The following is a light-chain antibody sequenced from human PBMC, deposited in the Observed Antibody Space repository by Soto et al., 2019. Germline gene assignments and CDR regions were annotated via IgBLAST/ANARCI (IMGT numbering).Light chain of an antibody. CDR2: GAS. V-gene: IGKV3-20*01. J-gene: IGKJ1*01. CDR3: QQYGVSPRT. Sequence: EIVLTQSPGTLSLSPGERATLSCRASQSVSSTYLVWYQQKPGQAPRLLMYGASNRATGIPYRFSGSGSGTDFTLPISRLEPEDFAVYYCQQYGVSPRTFCQGTNVE. CDR1: QSVSSTY.